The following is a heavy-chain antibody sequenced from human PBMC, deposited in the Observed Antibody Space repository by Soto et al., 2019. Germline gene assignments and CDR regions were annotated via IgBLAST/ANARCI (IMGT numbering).Heavy chain of an antibody. CDR3: AKVRDGYIPFDY. CDR1: GFTFGSYA. V-gene: IGHV3-23*01. J-gene: IGHJ4*02. Sequence: PWGSLRLSCAASGFTFGSYAISFFGQAPGKGLEWVSAISGSGGSTYYADSVKGRFTISRDNSKNTLYLQMNSLRAEDTAVYYCAKVRDGYIPFDYWGQGTLVTVSS. CDR2: ISGSGGST. D-gene: IGHD5-12*01.